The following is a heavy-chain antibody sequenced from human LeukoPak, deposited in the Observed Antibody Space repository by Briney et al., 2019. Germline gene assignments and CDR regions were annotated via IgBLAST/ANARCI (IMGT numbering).Heavy chain of an antibody. Sequence: GASVKVSCKASGGTFSSYAISWVRQAPGQGLEWMGRIIPILGIANYAQKFQGRVTITADKSTSTAYMELSSLRSEDTAVYYCARGIAAYSYGDYWGQGTLVTVSS. V-gene: IGHV1-69*04. D-gene: IGHD6-13*01. CDR3: ARGIAAYSYGDY. J-gene: IGHJ4*02. CDR2: IIPILGIA. CDR1: GGTFSSYA.